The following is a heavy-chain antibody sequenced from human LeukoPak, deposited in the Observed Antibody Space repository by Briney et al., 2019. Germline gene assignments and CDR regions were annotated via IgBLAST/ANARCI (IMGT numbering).Heavy chain of an antibody. CDR3: AKAGEEVVPAASFDY. V-gene: IGHV3-9*01. Sequence: GGSLRLSCAASGFTFDDYAMHWVRQAPGKGLEWVSGISWNSGSIGYADSVKGRFTISRDNAKNSLYPQMNSLRAEDTALYYCAKAGEEVVPAASFDYWGQGTLVTVSS. D-gene: IGHD2-2*01. CDR2: ISWNSGSI. J-gene: IGHJ4*02. CDR1: GFTFDDYA.